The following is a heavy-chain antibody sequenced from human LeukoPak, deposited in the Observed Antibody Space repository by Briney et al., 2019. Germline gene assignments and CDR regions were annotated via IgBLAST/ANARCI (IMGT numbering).Heavy chain of an antibody. CDR1: GFTFSSYG. J-gene: IGHJ4*02. Sequence: PGGSLRLSCAASGFTFSSYGMHWVRQAPGKGLEWVAFISYGGRDKYYAASVKGRFTISRDNPKDTLYLQMNSLRAADTAVYYCAKDYDYVWGSFRHIDYWGQGTLVTVSS. D-gene: IGHD3-16*02. CDR2: ISYGGRDK. CDR3: AKDYDYVWGSFRHIDY. V-gene: IGHV3-30*02.